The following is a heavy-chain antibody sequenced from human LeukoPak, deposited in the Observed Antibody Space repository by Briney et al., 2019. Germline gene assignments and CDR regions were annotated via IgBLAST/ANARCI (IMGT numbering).Heavy chain of an antibody. J-gene: IGHJ5*02. V-gene: IGHV3-23*01. D-gene: IGHD6-19*01. CDR1: GFTFGTYA. Sequence: GGSLRLSCAASGFTFGTYAMSWVRQAPGKGLEWISAISGSGGSTYYADSVKGRFTISRDNSKNTLYLQMNSLRAEDTAVYYCAKIPYSSGWVQNWFDPWGQGTLVTVS. CDR2: ISGSGGST. CDR3: AKIPYSSGWVQNWFDP.